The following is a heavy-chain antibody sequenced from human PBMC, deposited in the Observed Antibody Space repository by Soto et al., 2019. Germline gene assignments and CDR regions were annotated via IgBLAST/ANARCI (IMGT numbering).Heavy chain of an antibody. V-gene: IGHV5-51*01. J-gene: IGHJ5*02. CDR1: GYSFTSYW. Sequence: ESLKISCKGSGYSFTSYWIGWVRQMPGKGLEWMGIIYPGDSDTRYSPSFQGQVTISADKSISTAYLQWSSLKASDTAMYYCARHKNKYQLLGSWFDPWGQGTLVTVSS. CDR3: ARHKNKYQLLGSWFDP. CDR2: IYPGDSDT. D-gene: IGHD2-2*01.